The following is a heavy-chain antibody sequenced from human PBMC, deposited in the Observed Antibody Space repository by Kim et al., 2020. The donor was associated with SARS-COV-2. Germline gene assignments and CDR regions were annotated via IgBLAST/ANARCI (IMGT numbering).Heavy chain of an antibody. J-gene: IGHJ4*02. CDR3: ARGRDGFSWDY. D-gene: IGHD2-15*01. V-gene: IGHV3-66*01. CDR2: IFSGGST. Sequence: GGSLRLSCAASGFTVNSNHMSWVRQAPGKGLEWVSVIFSGGSTFYADSAKGRFTVSRDKSKNTLYLQMNSLRSEDTAVYYCARGRDGFSWDYWGQGTLVTVSS. CDR1: GFTVNSNH.